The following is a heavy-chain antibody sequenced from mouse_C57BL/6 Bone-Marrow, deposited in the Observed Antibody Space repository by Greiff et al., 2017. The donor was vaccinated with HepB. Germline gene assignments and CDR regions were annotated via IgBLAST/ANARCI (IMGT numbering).Heavy chain of an antibody. Sequence: QVQLKESGPGLVQPSQSLSITCTVSGFSLTSYGVHWVRQSPGKGLEWLGVIWSGGSTDYNAAFISRLSFSKDNSKSQVFFKMNSLQADDTAIYYCARKPLLYYARNAMDYWGQGTSVTVSS. V-gene: IGHV2-2*01. CDR2: IWSGGST. CDR3: ARKPLLYYARNAMDY. J-gene: IGHJ4*01. D-gene: IGHD2-1*01. CDR1: GFSLTSYG.